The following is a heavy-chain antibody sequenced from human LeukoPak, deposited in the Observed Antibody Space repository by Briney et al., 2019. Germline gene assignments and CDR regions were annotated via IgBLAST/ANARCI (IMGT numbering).Heavy chain of an antibody. D-gene: IGHD1-20*01. V-gene: IGHV4-31*03. J-gene: IGHJ4*02. CDR2: IYYSGST. Sequence: SQTLSLTCTVSGGSISSGGYYWSWIRQHPGKGLEWIGYIYYSGSTYYNPSLKSRVTMSVDTSKNQFSLKLSSVTAADTAVYYCARALTGTYYFDHWGQGTLVTVSS. CDR3: ARALTGTYYFDH. CDR1: GGSISSGGYY.